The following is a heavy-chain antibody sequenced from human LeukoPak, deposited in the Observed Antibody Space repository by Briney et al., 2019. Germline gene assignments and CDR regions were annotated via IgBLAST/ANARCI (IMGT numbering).Heavy chain of an antibody. CDR2: INPNSGGT. CDR3: ARDPVAIAAASTWTDY. Sequence: ASVKVSCKASGYTFTGYYMHWVRQAPGQGLEWMGWINPNSGGTNYAQKFQGRVTMTRDTSISTAYMELSRLRSDDTAVYYCARDPVAIAAASTWTDYWGQGTLVTVSS. CDR1: GYTFTGYY. D-gene: IGHD6-13*01. V-gene: IGHV1-2*02. J-gene: IGHJ4*02.